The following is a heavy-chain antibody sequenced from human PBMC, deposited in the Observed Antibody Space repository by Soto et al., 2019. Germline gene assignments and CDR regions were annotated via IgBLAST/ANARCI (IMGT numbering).Heavy chain of an antibody. CDR2: IYWDDDK. CDR1: GFSLSSTRVA. Sequence: QITLKESGPTLVKPTQTLTLTCTFSGFSLSSTRVAVGWIRQPPRKALEWLALIYWDDDKRYSPFLKSRLTITKDTSKNQVVLTMTNMDPVDTATYYCAHSVVAGLGYYFDYWGQGTLVTVSS. V-gene: IGHV2-5*02. D-gene: IGHD6-19*01. CDR3: AHSVVAGLGYYFDY. J-gene: IGHJ4*02.